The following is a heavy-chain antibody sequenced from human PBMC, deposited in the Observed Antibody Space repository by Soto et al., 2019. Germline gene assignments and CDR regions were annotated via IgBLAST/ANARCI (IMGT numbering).Heavy chain of an antibody. D-gene: IGHD2-15*01. V-gene: IGHV4-4*02. CDR3: ARDSRYCTDGGCSIMRDAFDV. CDR1: RFSVTNNKY. Sequence: QAQLQESGPGLVMPSGTLSLTCTVSRFSVTNNKYLNWVRQSPGKALEWVGEIYHRGATYYNPSLTCRASISMYKSNDRISLNLTSVTAADTAVYYCARDSRYCTDGGCSIMRDAFDVWGQGTLVTVSS. CDR2: IYHRGAT. J-gene: IGHJ3*01.